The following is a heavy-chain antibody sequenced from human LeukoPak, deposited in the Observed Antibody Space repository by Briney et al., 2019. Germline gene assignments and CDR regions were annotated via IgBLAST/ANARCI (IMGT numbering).Heavy chain of an antibody. CDR2: ISSNGDNT. CDR1: GFTFSTYV. V-gene: IGHV3-64D*06. Sequence: GGSLRLSCSVSGFTFSTYVMHWVRQAPGKGRGYVSAISSNGDNTYYADSVKGRFTISRDNSKNTLHLQMSSLRADDTAVYYCVRGTGYWGQGTLVTVSS. J-gene: IGHJ4*02. CDR3: VRGTGY.